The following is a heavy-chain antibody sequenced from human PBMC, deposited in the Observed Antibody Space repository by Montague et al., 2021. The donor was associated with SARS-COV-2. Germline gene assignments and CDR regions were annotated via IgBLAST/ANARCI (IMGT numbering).Heavy chain of an antibody. CDR1: GGSITDRTYY. D-gene: IGHD6-13*01. J-gene: IGHJ4*02. CDR2: INYSGTT. CDR3: ARHWGIAAAGN. Sequence: SETLSLTCSVSGGSITDRTYYWGCIRQSPGKGLEWIGAINYSGTTXYNPSLKSRVTISLDTAKNRFSLKMTSVTAADTAVYYCARHWGIAAAGNWGQGTLVTVSS. V-gene: IGHV4-39*01.